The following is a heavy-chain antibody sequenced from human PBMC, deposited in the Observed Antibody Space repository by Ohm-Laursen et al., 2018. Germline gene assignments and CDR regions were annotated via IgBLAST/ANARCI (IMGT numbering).Heavy chain of an antibody. J-gene: IGHJ4*02. D-gene: IGHD3-3*01. V-gene: IGHV4-59*01. Sequence: GTLSLTCTVSGGSISSYYWSWIRQPPGKGLEWIGYIYYSGTTNYNPSLKSRVTISVDTSKNQFSLKLSSVAAADTAVYYCARGAPYDFWSGYYIWGQGTLVTVSS. CDR2: IYYSGTT. CDR3: ARGAPYDFWSGYYI. CDR1: GGSISSYY.